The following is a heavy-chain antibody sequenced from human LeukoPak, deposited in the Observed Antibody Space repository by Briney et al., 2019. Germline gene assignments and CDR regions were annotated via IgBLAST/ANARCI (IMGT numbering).Heavy chain of an antibody. J-gene: IGHJ4*02. CDR1: GGSISSYD. V-gene: IGHV4-59*08. CDR3: ARNRGYYDSSGYYAVDY. Sequence: SETLSLTCTVSGGSISSYDWSWIRQPPGKGLEWIGYIYYSGSTNYNPSLKSRVTISVDTSKNQFSLKLSSVTAADTAVYYCARNRGYYDSSGYYAVDYWGQGTLVTVSS. D-gene: IGHD3-22*01. CDR2: IYYSGST.